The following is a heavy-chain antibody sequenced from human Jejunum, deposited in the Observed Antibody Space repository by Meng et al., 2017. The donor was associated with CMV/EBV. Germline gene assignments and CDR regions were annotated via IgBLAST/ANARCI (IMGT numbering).Heavy chain of an antibody. CDR1: GGSFSTYT. V-gene: IGHV1-69*10. D-gene: IGHD2/OR15-2a*01. J-gene: IGHJ4*02. CDR2: LIPVLNKA. Sequence: QVKRLQSGAEVKKPGSTVKVACKTSGGSFSTYTFSWVRQAPGQGLEWMGGLIPVLNKAKSAPRFQDRVTFTADETTTTAYMELSSLTFEDTAVYFCARGRGNQPLFDFWGQGTLVTVSS. CDR3: ARGRGNQPLFDF.